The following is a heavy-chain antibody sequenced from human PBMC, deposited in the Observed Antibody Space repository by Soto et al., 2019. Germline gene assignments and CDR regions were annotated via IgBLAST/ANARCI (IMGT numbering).Heavy chain of an antibody. J-gene: IGHJ4*02. CDR2: ISGSGGST. CDR3: AKDPAKWELLALYFDY. V-gene: IGHV3-23*01. CDR1: GFSFSAYA. Sequence: PGGSQRLSCAASGFSFSAYAMNWVRQAPGKGLEWVSAISGSGGSTYYADSVKGRFTISRDNSKNTLYLQMNSLRAEDTAVYYCAKDPAKWELLALYFDYWGQGTLVTVSS. D-gene: IGHD1-26*01.